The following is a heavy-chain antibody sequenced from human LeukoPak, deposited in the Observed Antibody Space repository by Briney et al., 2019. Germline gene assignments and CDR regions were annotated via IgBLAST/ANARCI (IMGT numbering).Heavy chain of an antibody. J-gene: IGHJ6*03. Sequence: KPSETLSLTCTVSGGSISSYYWSWIRQPPGKGLEWIGYIYYSGSTNYNPSLKSRVTISVDTSKNQFSLKLSSVTAADTAVYYCARASNPQQLVPRRGNHYYYYYMDVWGKGTTVTVSS. D-gene: IGHD6-13*01. CDR3: ARASNPQQLVPRRGNHYYYYYMDV. CDR2: IYYSGST. CDR1: GGSISSYY. V-gene: IGHV4-59*01.